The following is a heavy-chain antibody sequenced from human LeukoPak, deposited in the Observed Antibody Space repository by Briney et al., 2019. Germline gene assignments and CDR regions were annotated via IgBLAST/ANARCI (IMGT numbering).Heavy chain of an antibody. CDR2: IYTSGST. CDR3: ASERGPYNWFDP. J-gene: IGHJ5*02. V-gene: IGHV4-61*02. Sequence: PSETLSLTCTVSGGSISSSSYYWSWIRQPAGKGLEWIGRIYTSGSTNYNPSLKSRVTMSVDTSKNQFSLKLSSVTAADTAVYYCASERGPYNWFDPWGQGTLVTVSS. CDR1: GGSISSSSYY.